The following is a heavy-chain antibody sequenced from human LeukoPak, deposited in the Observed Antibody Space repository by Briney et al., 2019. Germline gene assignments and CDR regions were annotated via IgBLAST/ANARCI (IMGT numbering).Heavy chain of an antibody. CDR1: GGSISSGGYY. D-gene: IGHD6-13*01. Sequence: PSQALSLTCTVSGGSISSGGYYWSWLRHHPGNGLEWIGYIYYSGSTYYNPSLKSRVTISVDTSKNQFSLKLSSVTAADTAVYYCARDVRQTGIAAAGTNWFDPWGQGTLVTVSS. CDR2: IYYSGST. V-gene: IGHV4-31*03. CDR3: ARDVRQTGIAAAGTNWFDP. J-gene: IGHJ5*02.